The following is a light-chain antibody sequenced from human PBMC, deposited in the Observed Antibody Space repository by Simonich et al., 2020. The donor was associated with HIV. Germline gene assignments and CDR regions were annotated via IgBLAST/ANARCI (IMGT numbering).Light chain of an antibody. CDR1: QSIGSS. CDR3: HQSSGLWT. Sequence: EIVLTQSPVFQSVTPKEKVTITCRASQSIGSSLHWYQQKPDQSPKLLIKYASQSFSGVPSRFSGSGSGTDFTLTINGLEPEDAATYYCHQSSGLWTFGQGTKVEIK. V-gene: IGKV6-21*01. CDR2: YAS. J-gene: IGKJ1*01.